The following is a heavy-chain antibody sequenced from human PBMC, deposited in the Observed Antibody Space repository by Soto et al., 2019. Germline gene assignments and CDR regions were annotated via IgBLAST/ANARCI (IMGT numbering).Heavy chain of an antibody. CDR2: INRKTDGGTT. CDR1: GFTFSNAW. CDR3: TTYYSNSTSCYRFLHYFYYGMDV. V-gene: IGHV3-15*01. J-gene: IGHJ6*02. D-gene: IGHD2-2*02. Sequence: PGGSLRLSCAASGFTFSNAWMTWVRQAPGKGLEWVGRINRKTDGGTTDYAAHVKGRFHISRADSKSTLYLQMNRLKTAATTVYYCTTYYSNSTSCYRFLHYFYYGMDVWGQGTPVTVSS.